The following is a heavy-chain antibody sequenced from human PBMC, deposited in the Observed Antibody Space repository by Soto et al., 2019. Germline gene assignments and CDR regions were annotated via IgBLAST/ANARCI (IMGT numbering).Heavy chain of an antibody. D-gene: IGHD2-21*01. J-gene: IGHJ5*02. CDR2: IYHSGST. CDR1: GYSISSGYY. V-gene: IGHV4-38-2*02. CDR3: ARDNGIKLPQKPNWFDP. Sequence: SETLSLTCAVSGYSISSGYYWGWIRQPPGKGLEWIGSIYHSGSTYYNPSLKSRVTISVDTSKNQFSLKLSSVTAADTAVYYCARDNGIKLPQKPNWFDPWGQGTLVTVSS.